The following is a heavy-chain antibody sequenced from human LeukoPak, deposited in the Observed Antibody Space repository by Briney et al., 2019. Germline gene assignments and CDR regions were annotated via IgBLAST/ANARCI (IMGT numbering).Heavy chain of an antibody. CDR1: GYTFTDYY. CDR3: ARVTWKTVVAAPDY. V-gene: IGHV1-2*06. J-gene: IGHJ4*02. CDR2: INPHSGGT. Sequence: SVKVSCKASGYTFTDYYMHWVRQAPGQGLEWMGRINPHSGGTNYAQKFQGRVSMTRDTSINTAYMEVSRLTSDDTAVYYCARVTWKTVVAAPDYWGQGTLVTVSS. D-gene: IGHD2-15*01.